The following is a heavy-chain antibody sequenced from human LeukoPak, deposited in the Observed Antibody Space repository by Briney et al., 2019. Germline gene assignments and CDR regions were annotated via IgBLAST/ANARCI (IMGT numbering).Heavy chain of an antibody. D-gene: IGHD5-18*01. CDR2: IRSKAYGGTT. Sequence: GGSLRLSCAASGFTFSTYSMKWVRQAPGKGLEWVGFIRSKAYGGTTEYAASVKGRFTISRDDSKSIAYLQMNSLKTEDTAVYYCTVQLWSYYYYYYYMDVWGKGTTVTISS. CDR1: GFTFSTYS. J-gene: IGHJ6*03. V-gene: IGHV3-49*04. CDR3: TVQLWSYYYYYYYMDV.